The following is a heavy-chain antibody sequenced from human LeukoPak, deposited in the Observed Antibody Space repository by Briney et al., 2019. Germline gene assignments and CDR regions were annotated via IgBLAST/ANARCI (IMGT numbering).Heavy chain of an antibody. CDR2: INPNSGGT. J-gene: IGHJ2*01. CDR1: GYTFIDYY. Sequence: ASVKVSCKASGYTFIDYYIHWVRQAPGEGLEWMGWINPNSGGTNYAQKFQGRVTMTRDTSISTAYMDLSRLNSDDTAVYYCAKNMGYGDYWYFDLWGRGTLVTVSS. D-gene: IGHD4-17*01. CDR3: AKNMGYGDYWYFDL. V-gene: IGHV1-2*02.